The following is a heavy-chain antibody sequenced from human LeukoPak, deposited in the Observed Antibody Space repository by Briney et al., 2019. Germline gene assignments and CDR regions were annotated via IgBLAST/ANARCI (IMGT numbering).Heavy chain of an antibody. J-gene: IGHJ4*02. CDR1: ELTFSRFG. CDR3: AKDVVGQQWPESY. D-gene: IGHD6-19*01. CDR2: IQYDGSIK. Sequence: GGSLRLSCAASELTFSRFGMHWVRQAPGKGLEGVAFIQYDGSIKLYGDSVKGRFTISRDNSKNTLYLQMNSLRPEDTAVYHCAKDVVGQQWPESYWGQGTLVTVSS. V-gene: IGHV3-30*02.